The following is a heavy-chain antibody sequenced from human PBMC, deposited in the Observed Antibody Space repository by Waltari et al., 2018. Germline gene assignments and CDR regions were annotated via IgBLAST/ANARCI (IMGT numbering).Heavy chain of an antibody. V-gene: IGHV4-31*03. J-gene: IGHJ6*03. CDR3: ARGDYSLYYYYYYMDV. D-gene: IGHD4-17*01. CDR2: IYYSGST. CDR1: GGSISSGGYY. Sequence: QVQLQESGPGLVKPSQTLSLTCTVSGGSISSGGYYLSWIPQPPGKGLEWIGYIYYSGSTYYNPSLKSRVTISVDTSKNQFSLKLSSVTAADTAVYYCARGDYSLYYYYYYMDVWGKGTTVTVSS.